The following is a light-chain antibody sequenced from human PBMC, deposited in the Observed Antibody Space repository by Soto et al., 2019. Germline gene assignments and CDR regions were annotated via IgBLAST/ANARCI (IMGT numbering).Light chain of an antibody. CDR1: QTVNTN. CDR3: QQYNNWPLT. CDR2: GAS. Sequence: EMVMTQSPATLSVSPGERATLSCRVSQTVNTNLAWYQQKPGQAPRLLIYGASTRATGIPARFSGSGSGTEFTLTISSLQSEDFAFYYCQQYNNWPLTFGGGTKVEIK. V-gene: IGKV3-15*01. J-gene: IGKJ4*01.